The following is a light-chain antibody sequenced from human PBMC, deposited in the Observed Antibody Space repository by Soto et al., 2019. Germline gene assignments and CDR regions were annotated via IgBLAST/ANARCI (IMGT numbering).Light chain of an antibody. J-gene: IGKJ1*01. CDR1: QSISSW. V-gene: IGKV1-5*03. CDR3: QQYNNYLWT. CDR2: KAS. Sequence: DIQMTQSPSTLSASVGDRVTITCRASQSISSWLAWYQQKPGKAPKLLIYKASSLESGVPSRFSGSGYGTEFTLTISSLQPDDFATYYCQQYNNYLWTVGQGTKVEI.